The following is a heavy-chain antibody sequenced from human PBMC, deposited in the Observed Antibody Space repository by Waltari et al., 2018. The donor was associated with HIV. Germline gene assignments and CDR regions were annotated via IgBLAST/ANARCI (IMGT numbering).Heavy chain of an antibody. J-gene: IGHJ3*02. CDR2: INPNTGDS. D-gene: IGHD3-3*01. CDR1: GYTFTSFY. V-gene: IGHV1-2*02. Sequence: QVQLVQSGAEARKPGASVKVSCKTSGYTFTSFYMHWVRQAPGQGLEWMGWINPNTGDSNSAQKFQGGVTMTRDTSLSTVYMELSRLQSDDTALYYCARDGGLDIWGQGTLVIVSS. CDR3: ARDGGLDI.